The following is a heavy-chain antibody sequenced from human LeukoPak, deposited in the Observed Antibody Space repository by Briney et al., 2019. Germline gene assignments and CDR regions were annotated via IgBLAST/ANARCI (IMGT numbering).Heavy chain of an antibody. CDR3: AKDIYFGAVAGQFDY. CDR2: ISWNSGSI. D-gene: IGHD6-19*01. J-gene: IGHJ4*02. CDR1: GFTFDDYA. Sequence: GGSLRLSCAASGFTFDDYAMHWVRQAPGEGLEWVSGISWNSGSIGYADSVKGRFTISRDNAKNSLYLQMNSLRAEDTALYYCAKDIYFGAVAGQFDYWGQGTLVTVSS. V-gene: IGHV3-9*01.